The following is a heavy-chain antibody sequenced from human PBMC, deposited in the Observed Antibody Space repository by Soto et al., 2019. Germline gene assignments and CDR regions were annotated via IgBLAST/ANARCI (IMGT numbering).Heavy chain of an antibody. V-gene: IGHV4-4*02. Sequence: SETLALTCAVSGGSISSSNWWSWVRQPPGKGLEWIGEIYHSGSTNYNPSLKSRVTISVDKSKNQFSLKLTSVTAADTAVYYCARVSGSYYYGMDVWGQGTTVTVSS. CDR1: GGSISSSNW. D-gene: IGHD1-26*01. CDR2: IYHSGST. CDR3: ARVSGSYYYGMDV. J-gene: IGHJ6*02.